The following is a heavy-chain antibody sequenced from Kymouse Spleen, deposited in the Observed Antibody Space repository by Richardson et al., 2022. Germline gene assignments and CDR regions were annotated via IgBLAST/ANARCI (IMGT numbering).Heavy chain of an antibody. V-gene: IGHV4-39*01. CDR1: GGSISSSSYY. CDR3: AGITMVRGVIITNLDYYGMDV. Sequence: QLQLQESGPGLVKPSETLSLTCTVSGGSISSSSYYWGWIRQPPGKGLEWIGSIYYSGSTYYNPSLKSRVTISVDTSKNQFSLKLSSVTAADTAVYYCAGITMVRGVIITNLDYYGMDVWGQGTTVTVSS. D-gene: IGHD3-10*01. CDR2: IYYSGST. J-gene: IGHJ6*02.